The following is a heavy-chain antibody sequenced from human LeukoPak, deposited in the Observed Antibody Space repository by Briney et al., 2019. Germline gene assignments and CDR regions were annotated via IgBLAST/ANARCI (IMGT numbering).Heavy chain of an antibody. Sequence: PGGSLRLSCAASGLTFSSYWMSWVRQAPGKGLEWVANIKQDGSEKYYVDSVKGRFSISRDNAKNSLYLQMNSLRAEDTAVYYCARGIGSGWYGSFDYWGQGTLVTVSS. D-gene: IGHD6-19*01. V-gene: IGHV3-7*03. CDR2: IKQDGSEK. CDR1: GLTFSSYW. J-gene: IGHJ4*02. CDR3: ARGIGSGWYGSFDY.